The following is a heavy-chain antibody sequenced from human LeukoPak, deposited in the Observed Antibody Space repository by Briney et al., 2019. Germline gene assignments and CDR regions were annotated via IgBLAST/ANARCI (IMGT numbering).Heavy chain of an antibody. CDR1: GFTFSSYS. D-gene: IGHD2-15*01. V-gene: IGHV3-21*01. J-gene: IGHJ6*02. CDR3: ARVGCSGGRCPGYGMDV. Sequence: GGSLRLSCAASGFTFSSYSMNWVRQAPGKGLEWVSSISSSSSYIYYADSVKGRFTISRDNAKNSLYLKMNSLRVEDTAMYYCARVGCSGGRCPGYGMDVWGQGTTVTVSS. CDR2: ISSSSSYI.